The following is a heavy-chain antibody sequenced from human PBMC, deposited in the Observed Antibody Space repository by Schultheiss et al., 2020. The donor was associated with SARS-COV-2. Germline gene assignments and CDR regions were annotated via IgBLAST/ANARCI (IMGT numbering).Heavy chain of an antibody. Sequence: GESLKISCSASGFTFSSYAMHWVRQAPGKGLEYVSAISSNGGSTYYADSVKGRFTISRDNSKNTLYLQMSSLRAEDTAVYYFVKGSGSSWYYYYYGMDVWGQGTTVTVSS. CDR3: VKGSGSSWYYYYYGMDV. J-gene: IGHJ6*02. CDR2: ISSNGGST. D-gene: IGHD6-13*01. V-gene: IGHV3-64D*06. CDR1: GFTFSSYA.